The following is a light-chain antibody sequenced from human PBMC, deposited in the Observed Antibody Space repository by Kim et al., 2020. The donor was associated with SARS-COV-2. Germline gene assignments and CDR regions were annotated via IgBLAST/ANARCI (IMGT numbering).Light chain of an antibody. V-gene: IGKV1-39*01. J-gene: IGKJ1*01. CDR2: AAS. CDR3: QQSYGSPS. Sequence: DIQITQSPSSLSASVGDRVTITCRASQSISSYLNWYQQKPGKAPKLLIYAASSLQSGVPSRFSGSGSGTDFTLTISSLQPEDVATFYCQQSYGSPSFGEGSKVDIK. CDR1: QSISSY.